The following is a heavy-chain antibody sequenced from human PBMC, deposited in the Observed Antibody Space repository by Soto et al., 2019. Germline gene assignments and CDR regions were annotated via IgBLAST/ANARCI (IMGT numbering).Heavy chain of an antibody. D-gene: IGHD6-19*01. CDR3: SPGSYSSGWYFGY. J-gene: IGHJ4*02. CDR1: GFTFRSYG. CDR2: ISYDGGNK. V-gene: IGHV3-30*03. Sequence: PGWSLRLSCAASGFTFRSYGMHWVRQAPGKGLEWVAVISYDGGNKYYADSVKGRFTISRDNSKNTLYLQMNSLRAEDTAVYYCSPGSYSSGWYFGYWGQGTLVTVSS.